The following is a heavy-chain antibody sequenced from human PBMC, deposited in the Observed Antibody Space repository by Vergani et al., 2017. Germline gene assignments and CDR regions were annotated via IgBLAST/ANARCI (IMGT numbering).Heavy chain of an antibody. V-gene: IGHV3-23*01. J-gene: IGHJ4*02. CDR2: ISGSGGST. D-gene: IGHD2-15*01. Sequence: EVQLLESGGGLVQPGGSLRLSCAASGFTFSSYAMSWVRQAPGKGLEWVSAISGSGGSTYYADSVKGRFTISRDNSKNTLYLQMNSLRAEDTAVYYCANDCSGGCCYHYWGQGTLVTVSS. CDR1: GFTFSSYA. CDR3: ANDCSGGCCYHY.